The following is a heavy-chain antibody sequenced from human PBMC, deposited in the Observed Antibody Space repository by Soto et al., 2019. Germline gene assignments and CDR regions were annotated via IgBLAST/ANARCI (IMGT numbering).Heavy chain of an antibody. J-gene: IGHJ1*01. CDR2: ISSSSSTI. D-gene: IGHD3-9*01. CDR1: GFTLRSYS. Sequence: GGSLRLSCAASGFTLRSYSMNWVRQALGKGLEWVSYISSSSSTIYYADSVKGRFTISRDNAKNSLYLQMNSLRAEDTAVYYCARDRHLTGYYPEYFQHWGQGTLVTVSS. CDR3: ARDRHLTGYYPEYFQH. V-gene: IGHV3-48*01.